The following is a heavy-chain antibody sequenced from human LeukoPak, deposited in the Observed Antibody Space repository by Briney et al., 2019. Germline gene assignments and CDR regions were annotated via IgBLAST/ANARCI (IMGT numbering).Heavy chain of an antibody. J-gene: IGHJ6*03. CDR3: ARDPSSGSYYVGFFYYYYMDV. V-gene: IGHV3-21*01. CDR1: GFTFSSYS. Sequence: PGGSLRLSCAASGFTFSSYSMNWVRQAPGKGLEWVSSISSSSSYIYYADSVKGRFTISRDNAKNSLYLQMNSLRAEDTAVYYCARDPSSGSYYVGFFYYYYMDVWGKGPRSPSP. D-gene: IGHD1-26*01. CDR2: ISSSSSYI.